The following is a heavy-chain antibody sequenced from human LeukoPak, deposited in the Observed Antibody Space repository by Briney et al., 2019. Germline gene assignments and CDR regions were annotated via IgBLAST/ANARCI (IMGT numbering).Heavy chain of an antibody. CDR1: GFTFSSYG. V-gene: IGHV3-30*02. D-gene: IGHD6-19*01. CDR3: ARDPPSVAGTFDS. J-gene: IGHJ4*02. CDR2: IRYDGSNK. Sequence: GSLRLSCAASGFTFSSYGMHWVRQAPGKGLEWVAFIRYDGSNKYYADSVKGRFTISRDNSKDTLYLQMNSLRAEDTAVYYCARDPPSVAGTFDSWGQGTLVTAAS.